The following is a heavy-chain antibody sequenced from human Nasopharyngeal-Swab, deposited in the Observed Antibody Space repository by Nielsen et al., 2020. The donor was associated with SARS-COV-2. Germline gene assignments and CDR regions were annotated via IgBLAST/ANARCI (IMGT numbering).Heavy chain of an antibody. J-gene: IGHJ3*02. CDR2: IGTTGTTI. V-gene: IGHV3-11*04. CDR1: GFTFSDYY. CDR3: VSGYYDSSGYYYVEDDAFDI. Sequence: GESLKISCAASGFTFSDYYLSWIRQFPGKGLEWVSYIGTTGTTIYYADSVKGRFTISRDNAKNTLYLQMNSLRAEDTAVYYCVSGYYDSSGYYYVEDDAFDIWGQGTMVTVSS. D-gene: IGHD3-22*01.